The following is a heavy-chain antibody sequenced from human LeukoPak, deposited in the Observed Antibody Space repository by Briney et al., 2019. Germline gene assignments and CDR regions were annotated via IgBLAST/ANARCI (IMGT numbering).Heavy chain of an antibody. Sequence: ASVKVSCKASGYTFTSYGISWVRQAPGQGLEWVGWISAYNGNTNYAQKLQGRVTMTTDTSTSTAYMELRSLRSDDTAVYYCARDIVVVPAASPYYYYYGMDVWGQGTTVTVSS. D-gene: IGHD2-2*01. CDR2: ISAYNGNT. CDR3: ARDIVVVPAASPYYYYYGMDV. J-gene: IGHJ6*02. V-gene: IGHV1-18*01. CDR1: GYTFTSYG.